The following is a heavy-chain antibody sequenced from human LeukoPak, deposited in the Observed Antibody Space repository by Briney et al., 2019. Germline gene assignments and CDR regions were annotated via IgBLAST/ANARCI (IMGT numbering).Heavy chain of an antibody. CDR1: GGSISSAGCY. CDR3: ARVGRTMTTVATGGY. V-gene: IGHV4-30-4*01. D-gene: IGHD4-17*01. CDR2: IYYTGST. J-gene: IGHJ4*02. Sequence: SSETLSLTCTGSGGSISSAGCYWSWIRQPPGKGLEWIGYIYYTGSTYYNPSLKSRVTMSADTSNNQFSLKLNTVAATDTAVYYCARVGRTMTTVATGGYWGQGTLVTVSS.